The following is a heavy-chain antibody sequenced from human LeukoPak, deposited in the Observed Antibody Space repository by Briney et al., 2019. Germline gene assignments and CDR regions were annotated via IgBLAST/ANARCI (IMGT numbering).Heavy chain of an antibody. Sequence: PGGSLKLSCAASGFTFSGSAIHWVRQSSGKGLEWVGQIDKKDKGSATATAYAASVTGRFTISRDDSINTAYLQMKSLRTEDTALYYCTRDSGTYNWFDPWGQGTLVTVSS. CDR2: IDKKDKGSATAT. CDR3: TRDSGTYNWFDP. D-gene: IGHD1-26*01. V-gene: IGHV3-73*01. CDR1: GFTFSGSA. J-gene: IGHJ5*02.